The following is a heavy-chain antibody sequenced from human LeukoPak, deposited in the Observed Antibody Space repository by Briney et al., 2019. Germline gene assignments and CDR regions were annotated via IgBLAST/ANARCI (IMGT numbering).Heavy chain of an antibody. D-gene: IGHD2-15*01. CDR2: ISAYNGNT. V-gene: IGHV1-18*01. Sequence: GASVKVSCKASGYTFTIYGISWVRQVPGQGLECMGCISAYNGNTNYAQKLQGRVTMTTDTSTSTAYMEMRSLRSDDTAVYYCARVVVVAASNWFDPWGQGTLVTVSS. CDR3: ARVVVVAASNWFDP. CDR1: GYTFTIYG. J-gene: IGHJ5*02.